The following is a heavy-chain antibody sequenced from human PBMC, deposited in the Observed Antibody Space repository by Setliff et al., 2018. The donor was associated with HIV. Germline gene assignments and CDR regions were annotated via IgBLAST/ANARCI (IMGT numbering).Heavy chain of an antibody. D-gene: IGHD5-12*01. J-gene: IGHJ4*02. CDR1: GFTFSDAW. Sequence: GGSLRLSCAASGFTFSDAWMSWVRQGPGKGLEWIGRIKSKTDGGTTDYAAPVKGRFTISRDDSKNTLYLQMNGLKTEDTAVYYCATEGYNRPLDYWGQGTLVT. CDR3: ATEGYNRPLDY. CDR2: IKSKTDGGTT. V-gene: IGHV3-15*01.